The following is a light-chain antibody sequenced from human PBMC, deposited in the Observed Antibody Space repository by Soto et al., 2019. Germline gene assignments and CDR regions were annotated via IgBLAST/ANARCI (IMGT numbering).Light chain of an antibody. CDR2: GAS. J-gene: IGKJ1*01. Sequence: EIVMTQSPATLSVSPGEGATLSCRASQSVSRNLAWYQQKPGQAPRLLIYGASSRATGIPDRFSGSGSGTDFTLTISRLEPEDFAVYYCQQYGSSPWTFGQGTKVDIK. V-gene: IGKV3-20*01. CDR1: QSVSRN. CDR3: QQYGSSPWT.